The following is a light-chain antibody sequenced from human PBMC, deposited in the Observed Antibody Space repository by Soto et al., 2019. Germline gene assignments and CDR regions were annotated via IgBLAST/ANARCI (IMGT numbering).Light chain of an antibody. J-gene: IGLJ1*01. Sequence: QSALRHPPSACRSFGQSVTISCTGTSSDVGGYNYVSWYQQHPGKAPKLMIYEVSERPSGVPDRFSGSKSGNTASLTVSGLQVDDEADYYCRSYSGSIYHYVFRTGPKVTAL. V-gene: IGLV2-8*02. CDR1: SSDVGGYNY. CDR3: RSYSGSIYHYV. CDR2: EVS.